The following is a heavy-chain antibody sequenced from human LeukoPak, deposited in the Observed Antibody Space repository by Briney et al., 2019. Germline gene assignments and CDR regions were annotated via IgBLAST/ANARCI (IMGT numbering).Heavy chain of an antibody. D-gene: IGHD1-14*01. CDR1: GYSFTSYG. CDR2: IIPIFGTA. J-gene: IGHJ5*02. CDR3: ARVTSRLGWFDP. Sequence: SVKVSCKASGYSFTSYGISWVRQAPGQGLEWMGGIIPIFGTANYAQKFQGRVTIAADESTSTAYMELSSLRSEDTAVYYCARVTSRLGWFDPWGQGTLVTVSS. V-gene: IGHV1-69*13.